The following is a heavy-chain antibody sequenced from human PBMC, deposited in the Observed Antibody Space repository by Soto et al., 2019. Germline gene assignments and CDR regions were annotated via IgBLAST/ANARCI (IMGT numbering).Heavy chain of an antibody. CDR3: ARARARADTHVTGLDP. D-gene: IGHD2-15*01. V-gene: IGHV1-3*01. J-gene: IGHJ5*02. CDR1: GYSFYKYD. CDR2: INGGDGDT. Sequence: QVHLVQSGAEVRKPGASVNLSCQASGYSFYKYDMHWVRQAPGQSLEWMGWINGGDGDTRYAQKFLGRLTFIRDTAANAVFMALSSLGFEDTAVYFCARARARADTHVTGLDPWGQGTLVTVSS.